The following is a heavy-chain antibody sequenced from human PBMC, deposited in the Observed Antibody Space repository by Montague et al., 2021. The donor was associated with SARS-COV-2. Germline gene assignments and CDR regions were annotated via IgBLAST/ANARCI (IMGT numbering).Heavy chain of an antibody. CDR2: ISYDGSNK. V-gene: IGHV3-30*04. D-gene: IGHD3-16*01. Sequence: SLRLSCAASGFTFSSYAMHWVRQAPGKGLGWVAVISYDGSNKYYADSVKGRFTISRDDSKNTLYLQMNSLRAEDTAVYYCARDRDDYIWGSYENFDYWGQGALVTVSS. CDR3: ARDRDDYIWGSYENFDY. CDR1: GFTFSSYA. J-gene: IGHJ4*02.